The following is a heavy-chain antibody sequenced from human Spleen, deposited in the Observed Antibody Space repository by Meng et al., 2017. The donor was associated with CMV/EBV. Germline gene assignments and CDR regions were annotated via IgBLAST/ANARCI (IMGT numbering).Heavy chain of an antibody. CDR2: ISADSKAI. D-gene: IGHD7-27*01. Sequence: GGSLRLSCAASGFDFNIHSMNWVRQAPGKGLEWVSYISADSKAIWFAESVKGRFTVSRDHANNFLYLHMNNLRTEDTAIYYCARDQNWASDSWGQGTLVTVSS. CDR3: ARDQNWASDS. CDR1: GFDFNIHS. J-gene: IGHJ4*02. V-gene: IGHV3-48*04.